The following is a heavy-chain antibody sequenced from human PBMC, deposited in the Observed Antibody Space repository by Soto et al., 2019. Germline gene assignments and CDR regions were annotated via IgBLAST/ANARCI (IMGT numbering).Heavy chain of an antibody. CDR1: GFAVSSKY. D-gene: IGHD6-19*01. J-gene: IGHJ4*02. CDR2: IYGGGTT. Sequence: EVQLVESGGGLIQPGGSLRLSCAASGFAVSSKYMTWVRQAPGKGLEWVSVIYGGGTTYYADSVKGRFTISRDTSKNTLYLQRNSLGAEDAAVYYCVRTTGWPGFDFWGQGTLVTVSS. CDR3: VRTTGWPGFDF. V-gene: IGHV3-53*01.